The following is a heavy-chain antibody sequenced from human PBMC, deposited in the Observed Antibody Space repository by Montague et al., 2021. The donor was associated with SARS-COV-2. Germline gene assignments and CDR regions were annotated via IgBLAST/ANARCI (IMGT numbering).Heavy chain of an antibody. Sequence: CAISGDSVVGLRRTSEEHTQEPQSRHECLGRTYYRSQWYEDYAVSVKGRITIKPDTSKNQFSLHLESVSPDDTALYYCARGAYHDLYYYYHGMDVWGRGTTVSVSS. CDR3: ARGAYHDLYYYYHGMDV. CDR2: TYYRSQWYE. D-gene: IGHD2-2*01. V-gene: IGHV6-1*01. J-gene: IGHJ6*02. CDR1: GDSVVGLRRT.